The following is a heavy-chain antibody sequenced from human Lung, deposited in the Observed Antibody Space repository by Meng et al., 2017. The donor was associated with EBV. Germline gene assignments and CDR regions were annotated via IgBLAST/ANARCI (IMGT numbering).Heavy chain of an antibody. CDR1: GDSVSSSSAA. J-gene: IGHJ2*01. CDR3: ARGATSVFDL. V-gene: IGHV6-1*01. CDR2: TYYRSKWYN. Sequence: QVNLHQHGPGLVNPSQTLPLTFGISGDSVSSSSAAWTWIRQSPSRGLEWLGRTYYRSKWYNDYAVFVKSRITINPDTSKNQFSLQLNSVTPEDTAVYYCARGATSVFDLWGRGTLVTVSS.